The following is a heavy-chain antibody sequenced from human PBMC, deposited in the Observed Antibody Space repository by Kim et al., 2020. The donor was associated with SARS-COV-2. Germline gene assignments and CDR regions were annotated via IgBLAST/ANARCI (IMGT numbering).Heavy chain of an antibody. Sequence: GGSLRLSCVASGFTFSRYDMTWVRQAPGKGLEWVSTIRRGGDNTYYADSVRGRFTFSRDNSRNMLFLQMNSLRAEDTAVYYCTPGSWCDNWGQGTLVTVS. J-gene: IGHJ4*02. CDR1: GFTFSRYD. D-gene: IGHD6-13*01. CDR2: IRRGGDNT. V-gene: IGHV3-23*01. CDR3: TPGSWCDN.